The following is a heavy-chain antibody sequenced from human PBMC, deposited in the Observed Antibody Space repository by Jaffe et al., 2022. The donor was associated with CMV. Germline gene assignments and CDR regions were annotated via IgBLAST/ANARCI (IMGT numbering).Heavy chain of an antibody. CDR2: IRYDGWNK. CDR3: ARDMGRGYGRFVDY. J-gene: IGHJ4*02. D-gene: IGHD4-17*01. Sequence: QVQLVESGGGVVQPGGSLRLSCAASGFSFSSYGFHWVRQAPGKGLEWVAVIRYDGWNKNYADSVEGRSTISRDNSKNTLYLQMDGLRDEDTAIYYCARDMGRGYGRFVDYWGQGTLVTVSS. CDR1: GFSFSSYG. V-gene: IGHV3-33*01.